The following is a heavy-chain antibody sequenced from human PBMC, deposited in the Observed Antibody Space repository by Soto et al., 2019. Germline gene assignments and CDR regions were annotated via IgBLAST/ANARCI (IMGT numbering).Heavy chain of an antibody. J-gene: IGHJ3*01. CDR1: SGSVSSGSYY. Sequence: QVQLQESGPGLVKPSETLSLTCTVSSGSVSSGSYYWSWIRQPPGKGLEWIGYIYYSGSTNYNPSLKSRVTISVATSKNQFSLKLSSVTAADTAVYYCARDRADYYDTSGYPLWGQGTMVTVSS. CDR2: IYYSGST. V-gene: IGHV4-61*01. CDR3: ARDRADYYDTSGYPL. D-gene: IGHD3-22*01.